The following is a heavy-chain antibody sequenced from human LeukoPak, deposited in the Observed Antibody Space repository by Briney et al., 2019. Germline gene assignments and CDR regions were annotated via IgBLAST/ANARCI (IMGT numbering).Heavy chain of an antibody. CDR3: ARTVLEGSSHVRGGYCSSTSCPTFDY. CDR2: TSAYNVNT. V-gene: IGHV1-18*01. D-gene: IGHD2-2*03. J-gene: IGHJ4*02. CDR1: GYTFTSYG. Sequence: ASVKVSCKASGYTFTSYGISWVRQAPGQGLEWMGGTSAYNVNTNYAQKLQGRVTMTTDTSTSTAYMELRSLRSDDTAVYYCARTVLEGSSHVRGGYCSSTSCPTFDYWGQGTLVTVSS.